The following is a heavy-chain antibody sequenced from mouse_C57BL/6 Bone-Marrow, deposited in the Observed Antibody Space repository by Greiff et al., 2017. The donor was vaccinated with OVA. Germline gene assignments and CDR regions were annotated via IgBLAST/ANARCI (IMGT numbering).Heavy chain of an antibody. V-gene: IGHV2-2*01. D-gene: IGHD2-13*01. Sequence: VQLVESGPGLVQPSQSLSITCTVSGFSLTSYGVHWVRQSPGKGLEWLGVIWGGGGTDYNAAFISRLSISKDNSKRQVFFKMNSLQAYDTAIYYCARNGVIDYYAMDYWGQGTSVTVSS. CDR2: IWGGGGT. J-gene: IGHJ4*01. CDR3: ARNGVIDYYAMDY. CDR1: GFSLTSYG.